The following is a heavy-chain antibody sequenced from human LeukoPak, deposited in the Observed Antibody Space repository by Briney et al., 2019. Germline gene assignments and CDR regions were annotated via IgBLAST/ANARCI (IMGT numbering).Heavy chain of an antibody. Sequence: PSETLSLTCTVSGGSISSGGYYWSWIRQHPGKGLEWIGYIYYSGSTYYNPSLKSRVTISVDTSKNQFSLKLSSVTAADTAVYYCARQPTSSGRLDYWGQGTLVTVSS. D-gene: IGHD6-19*01. CDR3: ARQPTSSGRLDY. V-gene: IGHV4-31*03. CDR1: GGSISSGGYY. CDR2: IYYSGST. J-gene: IGHJ4*02.